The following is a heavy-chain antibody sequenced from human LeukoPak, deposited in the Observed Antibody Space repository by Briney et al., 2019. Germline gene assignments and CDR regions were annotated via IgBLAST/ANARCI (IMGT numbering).Heavy chain of an antibody. CDR1: GYTFTDYY. D-gene: IGHD3-22*01. V-gene: IGHV1-46*01. CDR3: ARGDSSGYYGAFDY. J-gene: IGHJ4*02. CDR2: INPSGGTT. Sequence: ASVKVSCKATGYTFTDYYMHWVRQAPGQGLECMGIINPSGGTTTYAQKFQGRVSMTRETSTSTVYMELSSLRFEDAAVYYCARGDSSGYYGAFDYWGQGTLVTVSS.